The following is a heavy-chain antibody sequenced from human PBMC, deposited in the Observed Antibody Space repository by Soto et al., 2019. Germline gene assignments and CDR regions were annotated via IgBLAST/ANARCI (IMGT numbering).Heavy chain of an antibody. CDR1: GGTFSSYA. Sequence: SVNVFFKASGGTFSSYAISWVRQAPVQWLELMGGIIPIFGTANYAQKFQVRVTITADESTSTAYMELSSLRSEDTAVYYCARSEPQASTGFIVGAQNDWGQWTTVTDSS. CDR2: IIPIFGTA. D-gene: IGHD1-26*01. J-gene: IGHJ6*02. CDR3: ARSEPQASTGFIVGAQND. V-gene: IGHV1-69*13.